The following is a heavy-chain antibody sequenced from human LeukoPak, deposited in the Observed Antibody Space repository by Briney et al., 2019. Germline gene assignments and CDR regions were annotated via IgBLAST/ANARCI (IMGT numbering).Heavy chain of an antibody. D-gene: IGHD1-26*01. CDR1: GVTFSNSW. J-gene: IGHJ6*03. V-gene: IGHV3-7*01. CDR3: AREGGSYQLYYYYMDV. Sequence: PGGCLRLSCAASGVTFSNSWVTWVRQVPGKGLEWVATINGEGSDKYYVDSVKGRFTISRDNAKNSLYLQMNSLRAEDTAVYYCAREGGSYQLYYYYMDVWGKGTTVTVSS. CDR2: INGEGSDK.